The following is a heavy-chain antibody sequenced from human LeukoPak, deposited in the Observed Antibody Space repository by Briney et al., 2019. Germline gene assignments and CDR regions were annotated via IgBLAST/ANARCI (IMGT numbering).Heavy chain of an antibody. CDR1: GFTFSSYA. D-gene: IGHD2-15*01. V-gene: IGHV3-23*01. J-gene: IGHJ3*02. Sequence: GGSLRLSCGASGFTFSSYAMSWVRQAPGKGLEWVSAISGSGGSTNYADSVKGRFTISRDNSKNTLYLQMNSLRAEDTAVYYCAKGPCSGGSCYSRYAFDIWGQGTMVTVSS. CDR2: ISGSGGST. CDR3: AKGPCSGGSCYSRYAFDI.